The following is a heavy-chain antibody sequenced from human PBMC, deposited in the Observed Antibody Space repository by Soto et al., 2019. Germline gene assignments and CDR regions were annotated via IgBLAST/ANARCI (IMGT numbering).Heavy chain of an antibody. D-gene: IGHD4-17*01. CDR1: GYTFTTYY. CDR2: INPSGGST. V-gene: IGHV1-46*01. Sequence: QVQLVQSGAEVKKPGASVKVSCKASGYTFTTYYMHWVRQAPGQGLEWMGVINPSGGSTSYTQKFEGRVTMTKDTSTSPVYMEMSSLRSEGPAVYYCARVYYGDDFEVDYWGQGTLDTVSS. J-gene: IGHJ4*02. CDR3: ARVYYGDDFEVDY.